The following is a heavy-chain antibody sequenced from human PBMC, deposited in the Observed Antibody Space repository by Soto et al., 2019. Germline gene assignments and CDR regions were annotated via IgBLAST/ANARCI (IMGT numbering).Heavy chain of an antibody. J-gene: IGHJ4*02. D-gene: IGHD3-22*01. CDR3: ATKILYYYDSSGYYWNY. V-gene: IGHV1-24*01. Sequence: GSVKVSFKVSGYPFSDLSMHLVRQAPGKGLEWMGGFDAEDGETIYAQKFQGRVTMTEDRFTDTAYMELSSLRSEDTAVYYCATKILYYYDSSGYYWNYWGQGTMVTVSS. CDR1: GYPFSDLS. CDR2: FDAEDGET.